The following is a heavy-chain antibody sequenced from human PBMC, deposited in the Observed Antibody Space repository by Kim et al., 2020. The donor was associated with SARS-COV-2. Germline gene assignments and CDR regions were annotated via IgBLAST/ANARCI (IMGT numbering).Heavy chain of an antibody. J-gene: IGHJ4*02. CDR3: ARHLGHSLYFFDS. CDR2: INADKGDT. V-gene: IGHV1-3*01. D-gene: IGHD5-18*01. CDR1: GYTFNTYP. Sequence: ASVKVSCKASGYTFNTYPIHWVRQDPGQRLEWVGWINADKGDTEYSQKFQGRVTITRDTSASTAYMELTSLKSEDSAVYYCARHLGHSLYFFDSWVQGTLVTVTS.